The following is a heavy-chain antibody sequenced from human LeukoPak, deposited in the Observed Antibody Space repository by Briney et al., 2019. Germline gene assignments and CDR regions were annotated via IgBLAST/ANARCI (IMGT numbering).Heavy chain of an antibody. V-gene: IGHV1-8*01. CDR1: VYTFTLYD. CDR2: MNPDTGNT. Sequence: GAAVRVSCKASVYTFTLYDINWVRQATGQGVEWMGWMNPDTGNTAYAQKFQGRLTMTSDTTISTAYMELSSLTSDDTAMYYCARGVATYICGQGTIVTVSS. D-gene: IGHD5-12*01. CDR3: ARGVATYI. J-gene: IGHJ3*02.